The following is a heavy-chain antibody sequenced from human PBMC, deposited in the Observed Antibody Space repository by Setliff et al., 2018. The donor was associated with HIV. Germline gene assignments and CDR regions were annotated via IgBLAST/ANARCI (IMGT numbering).Heavy chain of an antibody. CDR1: GNIFTTYG. D-gene: IGHD3-3*01. CDR2: ISASNDNT. V-gene: IGHV1-18*01. J-gene: IGHJ3*02. CDR3: AKDQDGLQFLEWLQPTFDI. Sequence: ASVKVSCKASGNIFTTYGISWVRQAPGQGLEWMGWISASNDNTNYAQKFQGRVTMTTDTSTNTAYMELRSLRSDDTAVYYCAKDQDGLQFLEWLQPTFDIWGQGAMVTVSS.